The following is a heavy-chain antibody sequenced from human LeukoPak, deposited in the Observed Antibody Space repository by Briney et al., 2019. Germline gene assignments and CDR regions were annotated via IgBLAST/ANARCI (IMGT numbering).Heavy chain of an antibody. CDR2: ITSSSSYI. CDR3: ARDYYDSSGSSWFDP. V-gene: IGHV3-21*01. Sequence: GVSLRLSCAASGFTFSSYTMNWVRQAPGKGLEWVSSITSSSSYIYYADSVKGRFTISRDNAKKSLYLQMNSLRAKDTALYYCARDYYDSSGSSWFDPWGQGTLVTVSS. D-gene: IGHD3-22*01. J-gene: IGHJ5*02. CDR1: GFTFSSYT.